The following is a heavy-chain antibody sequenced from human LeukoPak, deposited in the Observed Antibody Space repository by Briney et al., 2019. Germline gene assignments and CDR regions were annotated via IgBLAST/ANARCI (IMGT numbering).Heavy chain of an antibody. CDR2: ISAYNGNT. Sequence: ASVKVSCKASGYTFTSYGISWVRQAPGQGLEWMGWISAYNGNTNYAQKLQGRVTMTTDTSTSTAYMELRSLRSDDTAVYYCARGVDIVVVPAAPTIYYYYGMDVWGQGTTVTVSS. V-gene: IGHV1-18*01. CDR1: GYTFTSYG. D-gene: IGHD2-2*03. CDR3: ARGVDIVVVPAAPTIYYYYGMDV. J-gene: IGHJ6*02.